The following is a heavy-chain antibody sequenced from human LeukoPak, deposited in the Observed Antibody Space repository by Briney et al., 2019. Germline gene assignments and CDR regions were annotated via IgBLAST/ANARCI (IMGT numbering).Heavy chain of an antibody. D-gene: IGHD1/OR15-1a*01. CDR3: SRNNGAFSPFCC. CDR1: GGSISNTYL. Sequence: PSETLSLTCGGSGGSISNTYLLSFDRQPPGQGLEWIGEISLTGLTHYNPSLESRVTVSLDKSKNQLSLNLTSVTAADTAVYYCSRNNGAFSPFCCWRRGTLVTVSS. CDR2: ISLTGLT. V-gene: IGHV4-4*02. J-gene: IGHJ4*02.